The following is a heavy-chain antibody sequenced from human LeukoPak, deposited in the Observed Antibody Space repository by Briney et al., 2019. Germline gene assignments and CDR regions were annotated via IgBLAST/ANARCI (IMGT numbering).Heavy chain of an antibody. CDR3: AKVPVTTCRGAFCYPFDY. Sequence: PGCSLTLSCAASGFTFSSYAMSWVRQAPGQGLEWVSAISHSGNTYHADSLQHRFTISRDSSKNKPVLQMNRLRPEDAAVYYCAKVPVTTCRGAFCYPFDYWGVRTLGTVSS. CDR1: GFTFSSYA. D-gene: IGHD2-15*01. V-gene: IGHV3-23*01. J-gene: IGHJ4*02. CDR2: ISHSGNT.